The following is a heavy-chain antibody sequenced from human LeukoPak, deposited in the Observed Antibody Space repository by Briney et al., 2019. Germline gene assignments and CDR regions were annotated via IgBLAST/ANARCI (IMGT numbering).Heavy chain of an antibody. CDR1: GGSSSGYY. D-gene: IGHD5-24*01. Sequence: SETLSLTCAVNGGSSSGYYWSWIRQPPGKGLEWIGESDDSGSTNYNPSLKSRVTISVDTSKKQLSLKLSSVTAADTAVYHCARAGGYNYPFDYWGHGTLVTVSS. J-gene: IGHJ4*01. CDR3: ARAGGYNYPFDY. V-gene: IGHV4-34*01. CDR2: SDDSGST.